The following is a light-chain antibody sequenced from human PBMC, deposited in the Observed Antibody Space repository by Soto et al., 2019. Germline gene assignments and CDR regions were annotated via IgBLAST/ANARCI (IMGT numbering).Light chain of an antibody. CDR1: SSDVGGYNY. CDR2: EVS. J-gene: IGLJ2*01. Sequence: QSALTQPPSASGSPGQSVTISCTGTSSDVGGYNYVSWYQQHPGTAPKLMIYEVSKRPSGVPDRFSGSKSGNTASLTVSGLQAEDEADYYCSSYAGSNNLVVFGGGTKLTVL. CDR3: SSYAGSNNLVV. V-gene: IGLV2-8*01.